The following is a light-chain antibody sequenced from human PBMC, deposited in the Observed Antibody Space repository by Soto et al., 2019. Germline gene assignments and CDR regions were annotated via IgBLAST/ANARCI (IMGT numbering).Light chain of an antibody. CDR3: MQALQTPQFT. CDR2: LGS. V-gene: IGKV2-28*01. CDR1: QSLLHSNGYNY. Sequence: DIVLTQSPLSLPVTPGEPASISCRSSQSLLHSNGYNYLDWYLQKPGQSPQLLIYLGSNRASGVPDRFSGSGSGTDFTLKISRVEAEDVWVYYCMQALQTPQFTFGPGTKVDIK. J-gene: IGKJ3*01.